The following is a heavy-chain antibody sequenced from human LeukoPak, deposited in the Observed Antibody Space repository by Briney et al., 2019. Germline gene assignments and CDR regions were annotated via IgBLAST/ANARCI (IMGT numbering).Heavy chain of an antibody. CDR2: IDWDDDK. CDR3: ARTLKGGPVY. D-gene: IGHD3-16*01. CDR1: GFSLRTSGMC. J-gene: IGHJ4*02. Sequence: SGPTLLQPTPTLTLTCTFSGFSLRTSGMCVSWIRQPPGKALEWLSRIDWDDDKYYSTSLKTRLTISKDTSKNQVVLTMTNMDPVDTATYYCARTLKGGPVYWGQGTLVTVSS. V-gene: IGHV2-70*11.